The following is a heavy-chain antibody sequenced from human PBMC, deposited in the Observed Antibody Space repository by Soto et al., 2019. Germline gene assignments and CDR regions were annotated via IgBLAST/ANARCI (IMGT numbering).Heavy chain of an antibody. Sequence: PGGSLRLSCAASGFTFSNYWMSWVRKAPGKGLEWVANIKQDGSERYYVDSVKGRFTISTDNAKNSLYLQMNSLRAEDTAVYYCAREGRGYCSSTSCPGIWGQGTLVTVSS. V-gene: IGHV3-7*01. J-gene: IGHJ4*02. D-gene: IGHD2-2*01. CDR1: GFTFSNYW. CDR2: IKQDGSER. CDR3: AREGRGYCSSTSCPGI.